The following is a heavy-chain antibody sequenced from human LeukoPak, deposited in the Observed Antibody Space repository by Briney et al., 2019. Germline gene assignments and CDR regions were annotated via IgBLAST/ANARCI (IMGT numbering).Heavy chain of an antibody. CDR2: ISAYNGNT. V-gene: IGHV1-18*01. CDR3: ARVTGGYSYGLVY. J-gene: IGHJ4*02. CDR1: GYTFTSYG. Sequence: VASVKVSCKASGYTFTSYGITWVRQAPGQGLEGMGWISAYNGNTNYAQKLQGRVTMPTDKSTSTAYMELRSLRSDDTAVYYCARVTGGYSYGLVYWGQGTLVTVSS. D-gene: IGHD5-18*01.